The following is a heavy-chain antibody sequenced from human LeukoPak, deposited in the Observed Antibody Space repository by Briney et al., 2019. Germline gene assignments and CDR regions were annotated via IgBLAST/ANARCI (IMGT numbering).Heavy chain of an antibody. CDR2: IYSNGDT. V-gene: IGHV3-66*01. CDR3: ARRMACGGDCFRAYDY. CDR1: GFTVSSNY. Sequence: GGSLRLSCAASGFTVSSNYMNWVRQAPGKGLEWVSVIYSNGDTYYADSVKGRFTISRDNSKNTLYLQMSSLRAEDTAVYYCARRMACGGDCFRAYDYWGQGTLVIVSS. D-gene: IGHD2-21*02. J-gene: IGHJ4*02.